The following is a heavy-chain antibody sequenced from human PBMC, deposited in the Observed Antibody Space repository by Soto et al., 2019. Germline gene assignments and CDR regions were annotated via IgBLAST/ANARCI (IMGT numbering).Heavy chain of an antibody. V-gene: IGHV1-46*01. CDR2: INPSGGST. D-gene: IGHD2-15*01. CDR3: AREKEVVVAVQYYYYGMDV. CDR1: GYTFTSYY. Sequence: ASVKVSCKASGYTFTSYYMHWVRQAPGQGREWMGIINPSGGSTSYAQKFQGRVTMTRDTSTSTVYMELSSLRSEDTAVYYCAREKEVVVAVQYYYYGMDVWGQGTTVTVSS. J-gene: IGHJ6*02.